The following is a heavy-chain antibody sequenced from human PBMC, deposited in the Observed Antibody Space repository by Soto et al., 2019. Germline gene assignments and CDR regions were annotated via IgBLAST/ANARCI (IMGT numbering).Heavy chain of an antibody. D-gene: IGHD3-10*01. CDR3: AKVGVLWFGELLFSSYYYYYYMDV. Sequence: GGSLRLSCAASGFTFSSYGMHWVRQAPGKGLEWVAVISYDGSNKYYADSVKGRFTISRDNSKNTLYLQMNSLRAEDTAVYYCAKVGVLWFGELLFSSYYYYYYMDVWGKGTTVTVSS. V-gene: IGHV3-30*18. CDR2: ISYDGSNK. J-gene: IGHJ6*03. CDR1: GFTFSSYG.